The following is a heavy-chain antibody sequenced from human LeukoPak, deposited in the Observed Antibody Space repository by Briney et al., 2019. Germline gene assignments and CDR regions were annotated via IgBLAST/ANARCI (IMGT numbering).Heavy chain of an antibody. CDR3: ARSGAYSGYDYYFDS. CDR1: GGSISSSY. V-gene: IGHV4-59*08. Sequence: SETLSLTCTVSGGSISSSYWSWIRQPPGKGLEWLGYINYSGSTNYNPSLKSRVTISVDTSKNQFALTLSSVTAADTAVYYCARSGAYSGYDYYFDSWGQGTLVTVSS. CDR2: INYSGST. J-gene: IGHJ4*02. D-gene: IGHD5-12*01.